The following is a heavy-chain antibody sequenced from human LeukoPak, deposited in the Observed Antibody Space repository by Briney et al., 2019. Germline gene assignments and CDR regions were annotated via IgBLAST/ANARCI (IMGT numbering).Heavy chain of an antibody. D-gene: IGHD2-15*01. CDR2: IYYTGST. J-gene: IGHJ3*02. CDR1: GGSISSSSYY. Sequence: PSETLSLNCTVSGGSISSSSYYWGWIRQPPGKGLEWIGSIYYTGSTHYNTSLKSRVTTSVDTSKNQFSLKLSSVTAADTAVYYCASPRIGAFDIWGQGIMVTVSS. CDR3: ASPRIGAFDI. V-gene: IGHV4-39*01.